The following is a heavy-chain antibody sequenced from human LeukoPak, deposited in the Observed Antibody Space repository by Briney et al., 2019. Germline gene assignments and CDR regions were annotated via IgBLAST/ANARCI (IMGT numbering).Heavy chain of an antibody. V-gene: IGHV4-39*01. J-gene: IGHJ5*02. CDR1: GRSISSSSYY. Sequence: SETLSLTCTVSGRSISSSSYYWGWIRQPPGKGLEWIGSIYYSGSTYYNPSLKSRVTISVDTSKNQFSLKLSSVTAADTAVYYCARHGIAAATNWFDPWGQGPLVTVSS. CDR2: IYYSGST. CDR3: ARHGIAAATNWFDP. D-gene: IGHD6-13*01.